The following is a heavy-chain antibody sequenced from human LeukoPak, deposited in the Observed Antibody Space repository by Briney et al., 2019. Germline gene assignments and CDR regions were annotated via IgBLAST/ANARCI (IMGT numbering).Heavy chain of an antibody. J-gene: IGHJ3*02. D-gene: IGHD4-17*01. CDR1: GYTFTGYC. CDR3: ARTTTRGIYAFDI. V-gene: IGHV1-2*02. Sequence: ASVKVSCKASGYTFTGYCIHWVRQAPGQGLEWMGWINPNTGGTNYAQKFQGRVTMIRDTSISTAYMELSRLRSDAAVYYCARTTTRGIYAFDIWGQGTMVIVSS. CDR2: INPNTGGT.